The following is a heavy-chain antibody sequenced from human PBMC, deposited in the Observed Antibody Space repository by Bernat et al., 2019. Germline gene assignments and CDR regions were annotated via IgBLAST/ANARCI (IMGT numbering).Heavy chain of an antibody. CDR3: AHTLTMIQGGPNFDY. CDR2: VYWDDDK. D-gene: IGHD3-10*01. Sequence: QITLKESGPTLVKPTQTLTLTCTFSGFSLSTSGVGVAWIRQPPGKALEWLALVYWDDDKRYSPSLKNRLTITKDTSKNQVVLTMTNMDPVDTATYYCAHTLTMIQGGPNFDYWGQGTLVTVSS. J-gene: IGHJ4*02. V-gene: IGHV2-5*02. CDR1: GFSLSTSGVG.